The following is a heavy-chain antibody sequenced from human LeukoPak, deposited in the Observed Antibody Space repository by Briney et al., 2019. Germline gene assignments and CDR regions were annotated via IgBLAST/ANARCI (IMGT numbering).Heavy chain of an antibody. CDR2: ISYDGSNK. V-gene: IGHV3-30-3*01. D-gene: IGHD3-10*01. CDR1: GFTFSSYA. CDR3: ARDAGKDYYNYYGMDV. J-gene: IGHJ6*02. Sequence: GGSVRLSCAASGFTFSSYAMHWVRQAPGKGLEWVAVISYDGSNKYYADSVKGRFTISRDNSKNTLYLQMNSLRAEDTAVHYCARDAGKDYYNYYGMDVWGQGTTVTVSS.